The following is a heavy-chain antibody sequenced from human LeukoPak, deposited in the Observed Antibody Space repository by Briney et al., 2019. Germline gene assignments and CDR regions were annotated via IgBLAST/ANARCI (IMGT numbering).Heavy chain of an antibody. J-gene: IGHJ5*02. CDR2: IYPGDSDT. D-gene: IGHD3-10*01. CDR3: AGGKSITMVRGAKWWFDP. V-gene: IGHV5-51*01. Sequence: GESLKISCKGSGYSFTCYWIGWVRQMPGKGLEWMGIIYPGDSDTRYSPSFQGQVTISADKSISTAYLQWSSLKASDTAMYYCAGGKSITMVRGAKWWFDPWGQGTLVTVSS. CDR1: GYSFTCYW.